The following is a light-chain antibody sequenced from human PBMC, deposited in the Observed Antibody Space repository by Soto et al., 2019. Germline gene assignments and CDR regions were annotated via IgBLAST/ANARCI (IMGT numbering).Light chain of an antibody. J-gene: IGKJ4*01. V-gene: IGKV3-11*01. CDR3: QQRT. CDR2: DAS. CDR1: QSVSSY. Sequence: EIVLTQSPATLSLSPGERATLSCRASQSVSSYLAWCQQKPGQAPRLLIYDASNRATGIPAKFSGSGSGTDFTLTISSLEPEDFAVYYCQQRTFGGGTKVEIK.